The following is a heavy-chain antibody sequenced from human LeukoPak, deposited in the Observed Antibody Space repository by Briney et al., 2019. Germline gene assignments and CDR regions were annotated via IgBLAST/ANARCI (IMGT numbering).Heavy chain of an antibody. V-gene: IGHV4-59*08. CDR2: IYYSGST. Sequence: PSETLSLTCTVSGGSISSYYWSWIRQPPGKGLEWIGYIYYSGSTNYNPSLKSRVTISVDTSKNQFSLKLSSVTAADTAVYYCARQVVAAAYNWFDPWGQGTLVTVSS. D-gene: IGHD2-15*01. J-gene: IGHJ5*02. CDR1: GGSISSYY. CDR3: ARQVVAAAYNWFDP.